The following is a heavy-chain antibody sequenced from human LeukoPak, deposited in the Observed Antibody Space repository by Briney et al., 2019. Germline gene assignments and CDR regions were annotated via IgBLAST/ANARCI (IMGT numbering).Heavy chain of an antibody. CDR1: GGSISSSSYY. V-gene: IGHV4-39*07. Sequence: SETLSLTCTVSGGSISSSSYYWSWIRQPPGKGLEWIGEINHSGSTNYSPSLKSRVTLSVDTSKNQFSLRLSSVTAADTAVYCCARRTFGGVIAYWGQGTLVTVSS. CDR3: ARRTFGGVIAY. CDR2: INHSGST. D-gene: IGHD3-16*02. J-gene: IGHJ4*02.